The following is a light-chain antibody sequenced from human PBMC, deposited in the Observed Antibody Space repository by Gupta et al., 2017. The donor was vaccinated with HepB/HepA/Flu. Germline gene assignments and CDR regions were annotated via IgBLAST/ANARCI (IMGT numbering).Light chain of an antibody. J-gene: IGLJ3*02. CDR2: STN. Sequence: QTVVTQEPSFSVSPGGTVTLTCGLSSGSVSSTHYPRWYQQTPAQAPRTLIYSTNWRSAVVPGRFSGSIRGNTAALTITGAQADEECDYYCLLYIGSGIRVFGGGTKLTVL. V-gene: IGLV8-61*01. CDR3: LLYIGSGIRV. CDR1: SGSVSSTHY.